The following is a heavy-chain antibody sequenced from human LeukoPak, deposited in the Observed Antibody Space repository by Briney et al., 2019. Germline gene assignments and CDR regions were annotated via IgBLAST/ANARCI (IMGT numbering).Heavy chain of an antibody. V-gene: IGHV1-18*01. CDR3: ARTGSYWEENWFDP. Sequence: ASVKVSCKASGYTFTSYGISWVRQAPGQGLEWMGWISAYNGNTNYAQKLQGRVTMTTDTSTSTAYMELRSLRSDDTAVYHCARTGSYWEENWFDPWGQGTLVTVSS. CDR2: ISAYNGNT. D-gene: IGHD1-26*01. CDR1: GYTFTSYG. J-gene: IGHJ5*02.